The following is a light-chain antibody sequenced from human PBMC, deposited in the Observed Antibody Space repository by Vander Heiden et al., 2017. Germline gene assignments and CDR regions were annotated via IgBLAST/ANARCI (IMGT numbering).Light chain of an antibody. J-gene: IGLJ3*02. V-gene: IGLV1-44*01. CDR2: SNN. CDR1: SSNIGSNT. Sequence: QSVLPQPPSASVAPGPSATSSCSGTSSNIGSNTVDWYQQLPGTAPKLLIYSNNQRPSGVPNRFSGSKSGTSASLAISGLQSEDEADYYCAAWDDSLNGHVFGGGTKLTVL. CDR3: AAWDDSLNGHV.